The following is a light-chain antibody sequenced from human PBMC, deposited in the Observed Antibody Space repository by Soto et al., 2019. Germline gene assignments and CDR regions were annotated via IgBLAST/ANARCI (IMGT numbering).Light chain of an antibody. CDR1: SGHSSYI. Sequence: QLVLTQSSSASAALGSSVKLTCTLSSGHSSYIIAWHQQQPGTAPRYLMKLEGSGSYNKGSRVPDRFSGSRSGADRYHTIYNLQFEDEADYYCENWDSNTPTVFGGGTKLNVL. CDR3: ENWDSNTPTV. CDR2: LEGSGSY. J-gene: IGLJ3*02. V-gene: IGLV4-60*02.